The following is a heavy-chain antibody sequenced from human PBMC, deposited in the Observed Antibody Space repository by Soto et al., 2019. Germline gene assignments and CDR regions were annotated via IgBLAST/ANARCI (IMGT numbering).Heavy chain of an antibody. V-gene: IGHV4-59*01. CDR2: IYYSGST. J-gene: IGHJ4*02. Sequence: PSETLSRTCTVSGGSISSYYWSWSRQPPGKGLEWIGYIYYSGSTNYNPSLKSRVTISVDTSKNQFSLKLSSVTAADTAVYYCAFSSGWYYFDYWGQGTLVTFSS. CDR1: GGSISSYY. CDR3: AFSSGWYYFDY. D-gene: IGHD6-19*01.